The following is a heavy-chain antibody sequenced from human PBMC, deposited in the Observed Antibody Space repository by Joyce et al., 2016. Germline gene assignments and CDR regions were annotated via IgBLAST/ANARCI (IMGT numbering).Heavy chain of an antibody. CDR2: MYSGGRT. Sequence: EVQLVESGGGLIQPGGSLRLSCAASGFSVSRKYMSWVRQAPGKGLEWCSIMYSGGRTAYADAVKGRFTISRDSSKNTVSLQMNSLRVEDTAVYYCARGGYYGSGRPWMDVWGQGTTVTVSS. D-gene: IGHD3-10*01. CDR3: ARGGYYGSGRPWMDV. V-gene: IGHV3-53*01. CDR1: GFSVSRKY. J-gene: IGHJ6*02.